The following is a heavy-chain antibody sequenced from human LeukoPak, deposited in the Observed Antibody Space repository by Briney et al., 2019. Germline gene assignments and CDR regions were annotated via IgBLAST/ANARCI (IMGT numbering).Heavy chain of an antibody. CDR3: ARYYYDSSGYPFDY. D-gene: IGHD3-22*01. CDR2: ISAYNGNT. Sequence: ASVKVSCEASGYTFTSYGISWVRQAPGQGLEWMGWISAYNGNTNYAQKLQGRVTMTTDTSTSTAYMELRSLRSDDTAVYYCARYYYDSSGYPFDYWGQGTLVTVSS. V-gene: IGHV1-18*01. CDR1: GYTFTSYG. J-gene: IGHJ4*02.